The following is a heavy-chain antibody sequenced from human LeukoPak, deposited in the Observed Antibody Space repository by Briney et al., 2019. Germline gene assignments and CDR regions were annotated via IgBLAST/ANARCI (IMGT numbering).Heavy chain of an antibody. J-gene: IGHJ4*02. CDR3: AKVRDSSSWYHIAY. V-gene: IGHV3-23*01. D-gene: IGHD6-13*01. CDR2: ISFSGGST. CDR1: GFTFSSYA. Sequence: PGGSLRLSCAASGFTFSSYAMSWVRQAPGKGLEWVSAISFSGGSTYYADSVKGRFTISRDNSKNTLYLQMNSLRADDTAVYYCAKVRDSSSWYHIAYWGQGTLVTVSS.